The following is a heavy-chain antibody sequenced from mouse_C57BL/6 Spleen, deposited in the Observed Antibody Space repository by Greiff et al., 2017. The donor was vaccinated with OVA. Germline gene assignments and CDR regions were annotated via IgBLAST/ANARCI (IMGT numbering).Heavy chain of an antibody. CDR3: ARYGVRYSNSSYWYFDV. V-gene: IGHV3-8*01. D-gene: IGHD2-5*01. J-gene: IGHJ1*03. CDR1: GYSITSDY. CDR2: ISYSGST. Sequence: EVQVVESGPGLAKPSQTLSLTCSVTGYSITSDYWNWIRKFPGHKLEYMGYISYSGSTYYNPSLKSRISITRDTSKNQYYLQLNSVTTEDTATYYCARYGVRYSNSSYWYFDVWGTGTTVTVSS.